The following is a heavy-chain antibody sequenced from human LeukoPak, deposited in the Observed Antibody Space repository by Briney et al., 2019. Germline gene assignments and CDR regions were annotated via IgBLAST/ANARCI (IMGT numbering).Heavy chain of an antibody. V-gene: IGHV4-31*03. D-gene: IGHD3-10*01. CDR3: ARVARFGEYNWFDP. Sequence: SQTLSLTCTVSGGSISSGGYYWSWIRQHPGKGLEWIVYIYYSGSTYYNPSLKSRVTISVDTSKNQFSLKLSSVTAADTAVYYCARVARFGEYNWFDPWGQGTLVTVSS. CDR1: GGSISSGGYY. J-gene: IGHJ5*02. CDR2: IYYSGST.